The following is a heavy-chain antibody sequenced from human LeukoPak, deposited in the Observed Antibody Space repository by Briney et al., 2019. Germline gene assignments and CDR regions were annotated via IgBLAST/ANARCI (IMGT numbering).Heavy chain of an antibody. J-gene: IGHJ6*02. CDR3: ARETVTYYGMDV. D-gene: IGHD2-21*02. Sequence: GGSLRLSCAVSGFTVSSNHMSWGRQAPGKGLEWVSVFYSGGSAYYADSVKGRFTISRDKSKTTLYLQMNSLRAEDTAVYYCARETVTYYGMDVWGQGTTVTVSS. CDR2: FYSGGSA. V-gene: IGHV3-66*01. CDR1: GFTVSSNH.